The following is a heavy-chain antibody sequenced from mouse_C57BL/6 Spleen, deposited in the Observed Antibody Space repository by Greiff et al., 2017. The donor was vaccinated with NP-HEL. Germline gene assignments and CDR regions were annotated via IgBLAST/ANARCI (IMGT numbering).Heavy chain of an antibody. CDR1: GYTFTSYW. J-gene: IGHJ4*01. Sequence: VQLQQPGAELVKPGASVKLSCKASGYTFTSYWMQWVKQRPGQGLEWIGEIDPSDSYTNYNQKFKGKATLTVDTSSSTAYMQLSSLTSEDSAVYYCARDRGKLSDAMDYWGQGTSVTVSS. V-gene: IGHV1-50*01. CDR2: IDPSDSYT. CDR3: ARDRGKLSDAMDY. D-gene: IGHD1-3*01.